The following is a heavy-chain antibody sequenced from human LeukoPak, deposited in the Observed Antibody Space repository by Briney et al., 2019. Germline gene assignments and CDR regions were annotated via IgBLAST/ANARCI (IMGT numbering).Heavy chain of an antibody. Sequence: GGSLRLSCAASGFTFSSYSMNWVRQAPGKGLEWVSSISSSSSYIYYADSVKGRFTISRDNAKNSLYLQMNSLRAEDTAVYYCARESPYYYDSSGYPPRDAFDIWGQGTIVSVSS. CDR1: GFTFSSYS. D-gene: IGHD3-22*01. CDR3: ARESPYYYDSSGYPPRDAFDI. J-gene: IGHJ3*02. V-gene: IGHV3-21*01. CDR2: ISSSSSYI.